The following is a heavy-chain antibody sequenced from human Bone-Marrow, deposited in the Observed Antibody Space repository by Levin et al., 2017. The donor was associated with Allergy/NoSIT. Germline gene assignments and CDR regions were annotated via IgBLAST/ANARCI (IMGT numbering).Heavy chain of an antibody. D-gene: IGHD3-22*01. CDR3: ARDYPIDCRVYSCYSDV. Sequence: GGSLRLSCRGDGFIFSSYWMSWVRQAPGKGLEWVANIKQDGSDRYYLDSVRGRFTISRDNAGNSLFLQMNSLRPEDTAIYFGARDYPIDCRVYSCYSDVWGQGTLVAVTS. CDR2: IKQDGSDR. CDR1: GFIFSSYW. J-gene: IGHJ4*03. V-gene: IGHV3-7*03.